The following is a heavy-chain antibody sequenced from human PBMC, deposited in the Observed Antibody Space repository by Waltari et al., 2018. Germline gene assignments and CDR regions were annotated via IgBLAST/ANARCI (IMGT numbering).Heavy chain of an antibody. V-gene: IGHV1-69*05. CDR2: IIPSFGTA. Sequence: VQLVESGAEVKKPGSSVKVYCQASGGTFSSYALSWARQAPGQGLEWMGGIIPSFGTANYSQKFQGRVTITTDESTSTAYMELSSLRSEDTAVYYCARDQGAAGDDAFDIWGQGTMVTVSS. CDR3: ARDQGAAGDDAFDI. CDR1: GGTFSSYA. D-gene: IGHD6-13*01. J-gene: IGHJ3*02.